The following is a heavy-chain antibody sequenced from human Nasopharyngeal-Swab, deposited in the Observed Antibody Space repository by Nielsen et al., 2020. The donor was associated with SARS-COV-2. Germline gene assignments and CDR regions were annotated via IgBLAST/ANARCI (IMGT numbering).Heavy chain of an antibody. Sequence: GVLKLSCAASGVPVSSNYMSWVRQAPGKGLEWVSVIYSGGSTFYADSVKGRFTISRDNSKNTLYLQMNTLRAEDTAVYYCARGTVTADYYYGMDVWGQGTTVTVSS. CDR2: IYSGGST. CDR1: GVPVSSNY. D-gene: IGHD4-11*01. J-gene: IGHJ6*02. CDR3: ARGTVTADYYYGMDV. V-gene: IGHV3-53*01.